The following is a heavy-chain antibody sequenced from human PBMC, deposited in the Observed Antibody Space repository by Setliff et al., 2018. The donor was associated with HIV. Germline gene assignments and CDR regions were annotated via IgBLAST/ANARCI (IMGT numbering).Heavy chain of an antibody. CDR1: GFAFDTYS. CDR2: ISHSGVYI. V-gene: IGHV3-21*01. J-gene: IGHJ6*03. Sequence: PGGSLRLSCAASGFAFDTYSMNWVRHVPGKGLEWVSSISHSGVYIYYVDSVKGRFTISRDNAKSSLYLQMHSLRAEDTAVYYCARVERETFGTFCHMGVWGKGTTVTVSS. D-gene: IGHD6-13*01. CDR3: ARVERETFGTFCHMGV.